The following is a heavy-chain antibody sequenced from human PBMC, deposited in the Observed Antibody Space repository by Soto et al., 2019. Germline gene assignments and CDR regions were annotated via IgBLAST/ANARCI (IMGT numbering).Heavy chain of an antibody. CDR3: AKGDVHSSGWFLPFGYYYGMDV. V-gene: IGHV3-30*18. Sequence: PGGSLRLSCAASGFTFSSYGMHWVRQAPGKGLEWVAVISYDGSNKYYADSVKGRLTISRDNSKNTLYLQMNSLRAEDTAVYYCAKGDVHSSGWFLPFGYYYGMDVWGQGTTVTVSS. J-gene: IGHJ6*02. D-gene: IGHD6-19*01. CDR1: GFTFSSYG. CDR2: ISYDGSNK.